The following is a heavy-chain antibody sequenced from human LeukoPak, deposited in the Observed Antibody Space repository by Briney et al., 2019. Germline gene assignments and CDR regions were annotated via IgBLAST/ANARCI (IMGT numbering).Heavy chain of an antibody. CDR3: ARDGGYDYHYYYGMDV. V-gene: IGHV3-21*01. CDR1: GFTFSSYS. CDR2: ISSSSSYI. Sequence: PGGSLRLSCAASGFTFSSYSMNWVRQAPGKGLEWVSSISSSSSYIYYADSVKGRFTISRDNAKNSLYLQMNSLRAEDTAVYYCARDGGYDYHYYYGMDVWGQGTTVTVSS. D-gene: IGHD1-26*01. J-gene: IGHJ6*02.